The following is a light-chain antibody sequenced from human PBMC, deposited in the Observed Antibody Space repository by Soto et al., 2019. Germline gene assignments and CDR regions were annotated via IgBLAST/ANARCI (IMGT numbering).Light chain of an antibody. CDR1: STDVGGYNY. CDR3: CSTAGSYPWM. V-gene: IGLV2-11*01. J-gene: IGLJ3*02. CDR2: DVS. Sequence: QSVLTLPRSVSRSPGQSVTLSCAGTSTDVGGYNYVSCYQQHPGKAPKLMIYDVSERPSGVPDRSSGSKCGNAASLTISRLHAEEAADYYCCSTAGSYPWMFGGGTQLTVL.